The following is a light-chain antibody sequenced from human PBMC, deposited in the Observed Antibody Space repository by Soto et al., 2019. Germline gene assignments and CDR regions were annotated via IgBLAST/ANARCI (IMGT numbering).Light chain of an antibody. J-gene: IGKJ1*01. Sequence: DVQMTQSPSSLSASVGDRVTITYRATQSITHYLNCYQQEPGKAPKLLIYAASSLQSGVPSRFSGSGSVTDFPLTVSSLQPEDFAAYYCQQSNSTPRTFGQGSKVEI. CDR1: QSITHY. CDR2: AAS. V-gene: IGKV1-39*01. CDR3: QQSNSTPRT.